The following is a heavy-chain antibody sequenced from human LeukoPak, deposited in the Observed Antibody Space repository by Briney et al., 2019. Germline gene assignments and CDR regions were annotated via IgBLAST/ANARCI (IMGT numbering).Heavy chain of an antibody. CDR1: GYSFTSYW. CDR3: ARLAGPYYYDSSGYYCDY. D-gene: IGHD3-22*01. Sequence: GESLKISCKGSGYSFTSYWIGWVRQMPGKGLEWMGMIYPGDSDTRYSPSFQGQVTISADKSISTAYLQWSSLKASDTAMYYCARLAGPYYYDSSGYYCDYWGQGTLVTVSS. J-gene: IGHJ4*02. CDR2: IYPGDSDT. V-gene: IGHV5-51*01.